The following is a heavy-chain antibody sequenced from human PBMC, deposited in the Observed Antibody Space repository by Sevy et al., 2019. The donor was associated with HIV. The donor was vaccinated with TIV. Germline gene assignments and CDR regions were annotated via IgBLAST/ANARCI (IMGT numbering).Heavy chain of an antibody. J-gene: IGHJ6*02. D-gene: IGHD3-16*02. CDR1: GFNVNDNY. V-gene: IGHV3-53*01. CDR2: IHADGSS. Sequence: GGSLRLSCAASGFNVNDNYMTWVRQAPGKGLEWFSIIHADGSSYYADSVKGRFTMSRDDSKNIVNLQMNSLRADDTAVYYCARDRRFCGNECYLYYYYGMDVWGQGTAVTVSS. CDR3: ARDRRFCGNECYLYYYYGMDV.